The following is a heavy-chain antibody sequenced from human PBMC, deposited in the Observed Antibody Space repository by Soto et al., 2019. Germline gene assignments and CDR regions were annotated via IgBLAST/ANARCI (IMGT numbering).Heavy chain of an antibody. Sequence: GGSLRLSCAASAFTSGSSFRDFWMTWVRQGPGKGLEWVASIKPDGSEKYYVDSVKGRFTISRDNAKNSLYLQMNSLRAEDTAVYYCARHGDYLSAFDYWGQGTLVTVSS. V-gene: IGHV3-7*01. D-gene: IGHD4-17*01. CDR2: IKPDGSEK. CDR3: ARHGDYLSAFDY. J-gene: IGHJ4*02. CDR1: AFTSGSSFRDFW.